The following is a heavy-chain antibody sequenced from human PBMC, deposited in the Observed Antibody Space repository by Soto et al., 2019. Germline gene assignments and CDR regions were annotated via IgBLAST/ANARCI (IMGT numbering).Heavy chain of an antibody. V-gene: IGHV1-18*01. CDR1: GYTFTSYG. CDR2: ISAYNGNT. J-gene: IGHJ6*04. Sequence: ASVKVSCKASGYTFTSYGISWVRQAPGQGLEWMGWISAYNGNTNYAPKLQGRVTMTTDTSTSTAYMELRSLRSDDTAVYYCARDQYYDFWSGYANQQGSLDVWGKGTTVTVSS. D-gene: IGHD3-3*01. CDR3: ARDQYYDFWSGYANQQGSLDV.